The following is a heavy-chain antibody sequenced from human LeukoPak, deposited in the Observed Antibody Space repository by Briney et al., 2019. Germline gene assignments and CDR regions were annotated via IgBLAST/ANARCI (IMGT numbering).Heavy chain of an antibody. J-gene: IGHJ4*02. Sequence: SVKVSCKASGGTFSSYAISWVRQAPGQGLEWMGGIIPIFGTANYAQKFQGRVTITTDESTSTAYMELSSLRSEDTAVYYCARVPSIAAAFDYWGQGTLVTVSS. CDR2: IIPIFGTA. D-gene: IGHD6-13*01. CDR1: GGTFSSYA. CDR3: ARVPSIAAAFDY. V-gene: IGHV1-69*05.